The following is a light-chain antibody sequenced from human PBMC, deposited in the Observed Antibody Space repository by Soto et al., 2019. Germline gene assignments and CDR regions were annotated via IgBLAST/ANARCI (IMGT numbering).Light chain of an antibody. CDR1: SSNIGNNA. Sequence: QSVLTQPPSVSGAPRQRVTISCSGSSSNIGNNAVNWYQQFPGKAPKLLIYSDDLLPSGVSDRFSGSKSDTSASLAINGLQSEDEADYYCASWDDSMNGLWVFGGGTKVTVL. CDR3: ASWDDSMNGLWV. J-gene: IGLJ3*02. CDR2: SDD. V-gene: IGLV1-36*01.